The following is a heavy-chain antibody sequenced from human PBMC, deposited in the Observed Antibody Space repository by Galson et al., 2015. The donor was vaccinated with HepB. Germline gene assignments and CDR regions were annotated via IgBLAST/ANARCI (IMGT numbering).Heavy chain of an antibody. V-gene: IGHV1-69-2*01. Sequence: VKVSCKASGYTFTSYGISWVRQAPGQGLEWMGLVDPEDGETIYAEKFQGRVTITADTSTDTAYMELSSLRSEDTAVYYCATMRYCSSTSCYNSPAPFDYWGQGTLVTVSS. D-gene: IGHD2-2*02. CDR2: VDPEDGET. CDR3: ATMRYCSSTSCYNSPAPFDY. CDR1: GYTFTSYG. J-gene: IGHJ4*02.